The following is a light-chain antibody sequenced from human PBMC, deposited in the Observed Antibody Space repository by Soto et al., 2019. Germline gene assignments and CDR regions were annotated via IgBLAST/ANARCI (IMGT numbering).Light chain of an antibody. Sequence: EIVMTQSPATLSVSPGERATLSCRASQSISSNLAWYQQKPGQSPRLLIYGAATRATGIPARFSGSGSGTEFTLPMGGLQSEDFGIYYCQQYNNWPRTFGQGTKVEIK. V-gene: IGKV3D-15*01. CDR1: QSISSN. J-gene: IGKJ1*01. CDR3: QQYNNWPRT. CDR2: GAA.